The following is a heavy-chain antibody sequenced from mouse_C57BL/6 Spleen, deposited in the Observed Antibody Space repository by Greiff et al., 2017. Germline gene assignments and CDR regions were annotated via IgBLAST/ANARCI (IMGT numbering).Heavy chain of an antibody. V-gene: IGHV1-55*01. CDR1: GYTFTSYW. D-gene: IGHD1-1*01. CDR2: IYPGSGST. Sequence: QVQLQQPGAELVKPGASVKMSCKASGYTFTSYWITWVKQRPGQGLEWIGDIYPGSGSTNYNEKFTSKATLTVDKSYSTAYMQLSSLTSEDSAVYDCARVITTVVAFDYWGQGTTLTVSS. CDR3: ARVITTVVAFDY. J-gene: IGHJ2*01.